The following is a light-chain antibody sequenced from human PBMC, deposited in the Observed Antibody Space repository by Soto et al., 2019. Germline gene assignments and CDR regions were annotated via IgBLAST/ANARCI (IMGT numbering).Light chain of an antibody. Sequence: QSVLTQPRSVSGSFGQSVTISCAGATNYVSWYHQLPGTAPKLVVSGNGNRPSGVPDRLSASKSGTSASLAITGLQAEDEGHYYCQSYDKRLTAYVFGTGTKVTVL. J-gene: IGLJ1*01. CDR2: GNG. CDR3: QSYDKRLTAYV. V-gene: IGLV1-40*01. CDR1: TNY.